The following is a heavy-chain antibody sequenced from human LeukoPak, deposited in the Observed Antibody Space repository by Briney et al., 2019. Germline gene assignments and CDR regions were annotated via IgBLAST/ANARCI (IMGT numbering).Heavy chain of an antibody. J-gene: IGHJ6*03. V-gene: IGHV1-3*01. Sequence: ASVKVSCKASGYTFTSYAMHWVRQAPGQRLEWMGWINAGNGNTKYSQEFQGRVTITRDTSASTAYMELSSLRADDTAVYYCAREYYFYHMDGWGKGTTVTVSS. CDR1: GYTFTSYA. CDR2: INAGNGNT. CDR3: AREYYFYHMDG.